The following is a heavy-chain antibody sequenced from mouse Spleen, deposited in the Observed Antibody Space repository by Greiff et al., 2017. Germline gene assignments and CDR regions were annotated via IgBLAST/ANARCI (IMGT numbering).Heavy chain of an antibody. D-gene: IGHD4-1*01. J-gene: IGHJ4*01. V-gene: IGHV1-4*01. CDR1: GYTFTSYT. Sequence: QVQLKQSGAELARPGASVKMSCKASGYTFTSYTMHWVKQRPGQGLEWIGYINPSSGYTKYNQKFKDKATLTADKSSSTAYMQLSSLTSEDSAVYYCARTGTLYAMDYWGQGTSVTVSS. CDR3: ARTGTLYAMDY. CDR2: INPSSGYT.